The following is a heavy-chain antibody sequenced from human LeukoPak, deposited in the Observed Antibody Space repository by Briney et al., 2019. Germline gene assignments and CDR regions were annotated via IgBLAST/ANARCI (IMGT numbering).Heavy chain of an antibody. CDR2: IHPSGTT. V-gene: IGHV4-4*07. J-gene: IGHJ5*02. Sequence: SETLSLTCTVSGSSMSDYYWSFIRQPAGKGLEWIGRIHPSGTTYFNPSLKSRVTMSVDTSQSQFSLRLTSMTAADTAVYFCARGDYYDGGGRNWFDPWGQGILVAVSS. CDR1: GSSMSDYY. CDR3: ARGDYYDGGGRNWFDP. D-gene: IGHD3-16*01.